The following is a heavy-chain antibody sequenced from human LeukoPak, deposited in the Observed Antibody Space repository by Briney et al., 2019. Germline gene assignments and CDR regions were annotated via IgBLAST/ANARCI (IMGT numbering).Heavy chain of an antibody. V-gene: IGHV1-2*02. CDR2: INPNSGGT. J-gene: IGHJ5*02. Sequence: ASVKVSCKASGYSFTGYYMHWVRQAPGQGLEWMGWINPNSGGTNYAQKFQGRVTMTRDTSISTAYMELSRLRSDDTAVYYCARAGAVVDNWFDPWGQGTLVTVSS. CDR1: GYSFTGYY. D-gene: IGHD2-15*01. CDR3: ARAGAVVDNWFDP.